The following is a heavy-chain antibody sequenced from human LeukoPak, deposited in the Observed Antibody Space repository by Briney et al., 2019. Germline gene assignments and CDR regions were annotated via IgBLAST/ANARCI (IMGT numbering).Heavy chain of an antibody. CDR3: ARVGEAERQRYCSGGSCYEEYFQH. V-gene: IGHV1-18*01. CDR2: ISAYNGNT. D-gene: IGHD2-15*01. Sequence: ASVKVSCKASGYTFTSYGISWVRQSPGQGLEWMGWISAYNGNTNYAQKLQGRVTMTTDTSTSTAYMELRSLRSDDTAVYYCARVGEAERQRYCSGGSCYEEYFQHWGQGTLVTVSP. CDR1: GYTFTSYG. J-gene: IGHJ1*01.